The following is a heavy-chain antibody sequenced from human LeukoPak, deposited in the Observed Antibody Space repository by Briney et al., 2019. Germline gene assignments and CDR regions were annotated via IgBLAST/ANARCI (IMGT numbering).Heavy chain of an antibody. CDR2: IHQSGST. J-gene: IGHJ3*01. V-gene: IGHV4-4*02. Sequence: SQTLSLTCAVPGGSTSSSNSWNWVRQPPGKGLEWIGEIHQSGSTNYNPSLKRRVSVSVDKSTNKFSLKLSSVTAADTAVYYCARISSSKWYNERGAFDVWGQGTMVTVSS. CDR3: ARISSSKWYNERGAFDV. D-gene: IGHD6-13*01. CDR1: GGSTSSSNS.